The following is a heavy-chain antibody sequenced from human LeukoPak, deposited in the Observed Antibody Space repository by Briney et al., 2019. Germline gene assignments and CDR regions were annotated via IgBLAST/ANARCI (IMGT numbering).Heavy chain of an antibody. CDR2: ISDNGGST. D-gene: IGHD6-19*01. CDR3: ARDGEGYSSGYQDY. CDR1: GFTFSSYG. V-gene: IGHV3-23*01. J-gene: IGHJ4*02. Sequence: GGSLRLSCAASGFTFSSYGMHWVRQAPGKGLEWVSAISDNGGSTYYADSVKSRFTISRDNSKNTLYLQMNSLRAEDTAVYYCARDGEGYSSGYQDYWGQGTLVTVSS.